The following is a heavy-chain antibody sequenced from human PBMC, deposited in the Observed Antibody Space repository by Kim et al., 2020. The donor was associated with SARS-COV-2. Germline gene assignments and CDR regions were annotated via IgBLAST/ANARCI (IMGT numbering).Heavy chain of an antibody. CDR3: ARQDEWELTHAFDI. V-gene: IGHV4-39*01. CDR1: GGSISSSSYY. J-gene: IGHJ3*02. CDR2: IYYSGST. Sequence: SETLSLTCTVSGGSISSSSYYWGWIRQPPGKGLEWIGSIYYSGSTYYNPSLKSRVTISVDTSKNQFSLKLSSVTAADTAVYYCARQDEWELTHAFDIWG. D-gene: IGHD1-26*01.